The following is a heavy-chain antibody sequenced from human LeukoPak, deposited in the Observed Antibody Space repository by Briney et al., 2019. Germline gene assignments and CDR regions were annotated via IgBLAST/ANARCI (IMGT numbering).Heavy chain of an antibody. V-gene: IGHV4-39*07. D-gene: IGHD3-3*01. CDR2: LYYSGST. Sequence: SETLSLTCTVSGGSISSSSHYWGWIRQPPGKGLEWIGSLYYSGSTYYNPSLKSRVTISVDTSKNQFSLKLSSVTAADTAVYYCARVYVRFLEWLPRKNWFDPWGQGTLVTVSS. J-gene: IGHJ5*02. CDR1: GGSISSSSHY. CDR3: ARVYVRFLEWLPRKNWFDP.